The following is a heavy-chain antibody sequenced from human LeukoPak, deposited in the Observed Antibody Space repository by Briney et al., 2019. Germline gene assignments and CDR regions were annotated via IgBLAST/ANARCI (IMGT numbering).Heavy chain of an antibody. CDR2: INPNSGGT. Sequence: GASVKVSCKASGYTFTGYYMHWVRQAPGQGREGRGWINPNSGGTNYAQKFQGRVTMTRDTSISTAYMELSRLRSDDTAVYYCARDQGNYYDSSGYYYALDWGQGTLVTVSS. CDR3: ARDQGNYYDSSGYYYALD. D-gene: IGHD3-22*01. V-gene: IGHV1-2*02. CDR1: GYTFTGYY. J-gene: IGHJ4*02.